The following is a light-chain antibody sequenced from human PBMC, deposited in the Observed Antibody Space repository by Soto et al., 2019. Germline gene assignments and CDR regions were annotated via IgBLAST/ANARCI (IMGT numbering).Light chain of an antibody. V-gene: IGKV3-20*01. CDR3: PQYGRSPRT. CDR1: QSVSSSY. Sequence: EIVLTQSPGTLSFSPGERATLSCRASQSVSSSYLAWYQQKPGQAPRLLIYGASSRATGIPDRFSGSGSGTDFTLTISRLEPEDFAVYYCPQYGRSPRTFGQGTKVEIX. CDR2: GAS. J-gene: IGKJ1*01.